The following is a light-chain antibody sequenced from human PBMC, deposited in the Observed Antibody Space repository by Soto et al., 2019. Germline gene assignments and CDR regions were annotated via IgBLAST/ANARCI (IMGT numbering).Light chain of an antibody. CDR2: GAN. Sequence: EIVLTQSPGTLSLSPGERATLSCRASQSVSSNLLAWYQQKPGQAPRLLIYGANNRATGIPDRFSGSGSGTDFTLTIRRLEPEDFAVYYCQQYGSSPRTFGQGTKVDIK. J-gene: IGKJ1*01. CDR3: QQYGSSPRT. V-gene: IGKV3-20*01. CDR1: QSVSSNL.